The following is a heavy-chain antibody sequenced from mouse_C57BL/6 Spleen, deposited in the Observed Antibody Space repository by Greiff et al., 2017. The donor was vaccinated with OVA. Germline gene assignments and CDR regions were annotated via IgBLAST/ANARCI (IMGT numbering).Heavy chain of an antibody. CDR1: GYAFSSYW. D-gene: IGHD1-1*01. J-gene: IGHJ1*03. CDR3: ARSGYGSRRWYFDV. CDR2: IYPGDGDT. Sequence: VQLQQSGAELVKPGASVKISCKASGYAFSSYWMNWVKQRPGTGLEWIGQIYPGDGDTNYNGKFKGKATLTADKSSSTAYLQLSSLTSEDSAVYFCARSGYGSRRWYFDVWGTGTTVTVSS. V-gene: IGHV1-80*01.